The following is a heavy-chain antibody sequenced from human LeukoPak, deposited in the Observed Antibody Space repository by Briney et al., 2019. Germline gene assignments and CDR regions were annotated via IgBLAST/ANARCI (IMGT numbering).Heavy chain of an antibody. Sequence: SETLSLTCAVYGGSFSGYYWSWIRQPPGKGLEWIGEINHSGSTNYNPSLKSRVTISVDTSKNQFSLKLSSVTAADTAVYYCATTMVRELDYWGQGTLVTVSS. CDR1: GGSFSGYY. CDR3: ATTMVRELDY. J-gene: IGHJ4*02. V-gene: IGHV4-34*01. D-gene: IGHD3-10*01. CDR2: INHSGST.